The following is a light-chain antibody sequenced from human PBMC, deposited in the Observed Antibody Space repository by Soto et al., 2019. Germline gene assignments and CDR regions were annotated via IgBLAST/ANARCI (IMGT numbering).Light chain of an antibody. J-gene: IGLJ1*01. Sequence: QSALTQPPSASGSPGQSVAISCTGTSSDVGGYTYVSWYQQHPGKAPKLMIYEVNKRPSGVPDRFSGSKSGNTASLTVSGHQSEDEADYYCSSYAGSSNVFGTGTQLTVL. CDR2: EVN. CDR3: SSYAGSSNV. CDR1: SSDVGGYTY. V-gene: IGLV2-8*01.